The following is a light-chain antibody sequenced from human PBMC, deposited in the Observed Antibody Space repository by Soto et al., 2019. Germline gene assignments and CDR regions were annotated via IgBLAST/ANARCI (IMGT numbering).Light chain of an antibody. CDR1: QSVDSTF. V-gene: IGKV3-20*01. CDR3: QQYMSPVT. Sequence: EIVLTQSPGSLSLSPGERATLSCRASQSVDSTFFAWYQKKPGQAPRLLIYGASKRATGVPARFSGSGSGTDFTLTISRLEPEDFAVYYCQQYMSPVTFGQGTKVEI. J-gene: IGKJ1*01. CDR2: GAS.